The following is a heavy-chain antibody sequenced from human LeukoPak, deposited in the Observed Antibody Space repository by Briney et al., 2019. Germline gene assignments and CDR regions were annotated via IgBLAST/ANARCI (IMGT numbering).Heavy chain of an antibody. CDR1: GYSISSGYC. V-gene: IGHV4-38-2*02. CDR2: IYHSGTT. D-gene: IGHD6-13*01. J-gene: IGHJ5*02. Sequence: SETLSLTCTVSGYSISSGYCWCWIRQPPGTGLEWIGSIYHSGTTYYNPSLKSRVTISVDTSKNQFSLKLTSVTAADTAVYYCARGYSSSWYFNWFDPWGQGTLVAV. CDR3: ARGYSSSWYFNWFDP.